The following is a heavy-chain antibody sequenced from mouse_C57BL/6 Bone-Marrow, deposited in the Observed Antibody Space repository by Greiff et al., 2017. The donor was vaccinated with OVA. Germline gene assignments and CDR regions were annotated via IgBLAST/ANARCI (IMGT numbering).Heavy chain of an antibody. J-gene: IGHJ2*01. CDR2: IDPSDSYT. Sequence: QVQLQQPGAELVRPGTSVKLSCKASGYTFTSYWMHWVKQRPGQGLEWIGVIDPSDSYTNYNQKFKGKATLTVDTSSSTAYMQLSSLTSEDSAVYYCARPPDGYYLDYWGQVTTLTVSS. CDR1: GYTFTSYW. D-gene: IGHD2-3*01. CDR3: ARPPDGYYLDY. V-gene: IGHV1-59*01.